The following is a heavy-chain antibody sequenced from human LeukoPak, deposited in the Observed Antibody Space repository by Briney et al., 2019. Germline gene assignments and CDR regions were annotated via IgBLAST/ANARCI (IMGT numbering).Heavy chain of an antibody. CDR3: ARRRNYDILTGYYQYYFDY. Sequence: GGSLRLSCAASGFTFSSYAMSWVRQAPGKGLEWVSAISGSGGSTYYADSVKGRFTISRDNSKNTLYLQMNSLRAEDTAVYYCARRRNYDILTGYYQYYFDYWGQGTLVTVSS. J-gene: IGHJ4*02. CDR2: ISGSGGST. CDR1: GFTFSSYA. D-gene: IGHD3-9*01. V-gene: IGHV3-23*01.